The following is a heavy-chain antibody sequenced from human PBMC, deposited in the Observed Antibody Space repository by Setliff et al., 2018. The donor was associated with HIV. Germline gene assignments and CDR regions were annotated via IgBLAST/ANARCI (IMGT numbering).Heavy chain of an antibody. V-gene: IGHV4-59*01. CDR1: GGSISSYY. CDR3: ARSPRIGVAGEFEY. Sequence: SETLSLTCSVSGGSISSYYWSWIRQPPGKGLEWIGDIYYSGMTNYNPSLQSRVTISLDTSKNQFSLKVNSVTAADTAVYYCARSPRIGVAGEFEYWGQGTLVTVS. CDR2: IYYSGMT. D-gene: IGHD6-19*01. J-gene: IGHJ4*02.